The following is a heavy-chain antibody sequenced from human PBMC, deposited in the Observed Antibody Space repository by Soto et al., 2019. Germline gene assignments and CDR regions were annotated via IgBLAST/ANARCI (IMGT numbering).Heavy chain of an antibody. CDR3: ARHHSWYGGCEGLGYGMDV. CDR1: GYSFTSYW. Sequence: PGESLKLSCKGSGYSFTSYWIGWVRQMPGKGLEWMGIIYPGDSDTRYSPSFQGQVTISADKSISTAYLQWSSLKASDTAMYYCARHHSWYGGCEGLGYGMDVWGRGTTVTVSS. D-gene: IGHD5-12*01. V-gene: IGHV5-51*01. J-gene: IGHJ6*02. CDR2: IYPGDSDT.